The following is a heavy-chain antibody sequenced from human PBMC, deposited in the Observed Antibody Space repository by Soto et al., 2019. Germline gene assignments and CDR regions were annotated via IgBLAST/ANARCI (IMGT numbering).Heavy chain of an antibody. CDR2: IYYTGST. V-gene: IGHV4-30-4*01. Sequence: QVRLQESGPGLVKPSQTLSLTCTVPGGSISSGDYFWSWVRQPPGKGLEWIGYIYYTGSTSYNPSLKSRITMSVDTSKNQFSLKVSSVTAADTAVYFCARDDGYYRLYDYWGQGTLVTVSS. D-gene: IGHD3-3*01. CDR1: GGSISSGDYF. CDR3: ARDDGYYRLYDY. J-gene: IGHJ4*02.